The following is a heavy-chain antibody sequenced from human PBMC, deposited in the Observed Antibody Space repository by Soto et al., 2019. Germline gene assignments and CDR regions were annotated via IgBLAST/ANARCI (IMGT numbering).Heavy chain of an antibody. V-gene: IGHV3-30-3*01. CDR2: ITYDGNNQ. CDR1: GFTFRSYT. J-gene: IGHJ4*02. Sequence: VQLVESGGGVVQPERSLRLSCAASGFTFRSYTMHWVRQAPGKGLEWVGVITYDGNNQYYADSVKGRFTILRDNSRNTLYLQMNSLRPDDTAVYYCARAPSGSYPEFDYWGQGTLVTVSS. D-gene: IGHD1-26*01. CDR3: ARAPSGSYPEFDY.